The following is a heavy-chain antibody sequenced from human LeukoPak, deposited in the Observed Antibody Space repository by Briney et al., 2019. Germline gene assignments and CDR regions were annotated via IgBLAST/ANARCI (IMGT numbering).Heavy chain of an antibody. CDR3: ARASYWFESSGHPQHYYFDY. CDR2: VSAFSTYV. D-gene: IGHD6-19*01. CDR1: GFKFSDYS. J-gene: IGHJ4*02. Sequence: GGSLRLSCAASGFKFSDYSMNWVRQVPGKGLEWVASVSAFSTYVYYPDSVKGRFTVSRDNARNSVYLQLDSLRDEDTALYFCARASYWFESSGHPQHYYFDYWGQGTMVVLSS. V-gene: IGHV3-21*01.